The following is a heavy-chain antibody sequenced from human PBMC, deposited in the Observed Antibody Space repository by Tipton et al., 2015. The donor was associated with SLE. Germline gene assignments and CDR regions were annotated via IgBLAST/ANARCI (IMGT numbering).Heavy chain of an antibody. CDR1: GFSFTSYA. J-gene: IGHJ4*02. CDR2: IYSAGST. CDR3: AKDTDFDY. Sequence: GSLRLSCAASGFSFTSYAMNWVRQAPGKGLEWVSLIYSAGSTSYADSVKGRFTVSRDTSKNTLYLQMNSLRAEDTAVYYCAKDTDFDYWGQGSLVTVSS. V-gene: IGHV3-23*03.